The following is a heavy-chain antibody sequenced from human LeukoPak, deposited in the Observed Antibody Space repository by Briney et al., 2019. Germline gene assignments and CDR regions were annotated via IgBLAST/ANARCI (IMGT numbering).Heavy chain of an antibody. CDR1: VGSISSSSYY. CDR2: IYYSGST. D-gene: IGHD1-1*01. V-gene: IGHV4-39*07. Sequence: PSETLSLTCTVSVGSISSSSYYCGWIRQPPGKGLEWIGSIYYSGSTYYNPSLKSRVTISVDTSKNQFSLKLSSVTAADTAVYYCASTTGTTPLVLGVWGQGTTVTVSS. CDR3: ASTTGTTPLVLGV. J-gene: IGHJ6*02.